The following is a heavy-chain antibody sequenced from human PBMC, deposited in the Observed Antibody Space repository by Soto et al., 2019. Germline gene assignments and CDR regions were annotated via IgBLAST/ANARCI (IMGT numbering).Heavy chain of an antibody. CDR2: IYYSGST. Sequence: PSETLCLTCTVSGGSISSSSYYWGWIRQPPGKGLEWIGSIYYSGSTYYTPSLKSRVTISLDTSKNQFSLKLSSVTAADTAVYYCARPKMDYDSTGYYFDYWGQGTLVTVS. J-gene: IGHJ4*02. D-gene: IGHD3-22*01. V-gene: IGHV4-39*01. CDR1: GGSISSSSYY. CDR3: ARPKMDYDSTGYYFDY.